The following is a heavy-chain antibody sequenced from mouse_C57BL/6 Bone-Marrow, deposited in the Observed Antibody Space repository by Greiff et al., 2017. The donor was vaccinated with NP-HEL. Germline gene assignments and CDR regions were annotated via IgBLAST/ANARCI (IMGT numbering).Heavy chain of an antibody. CDR1: GYTFTSYW. CDR2: IHPNSGST. J-gene: IGHJ3*01. Sequence: QVQLQQPGAELVKPGASVKLSCKASGYTFTSYWMHWVKQRPGQGLEWIGMIHPNSGSTNYNEKFKSKATLTVDKSSSTAYMQLSSLTSEDSAVYYCARKRRVAWFAYWGQGTRITVTA. V-gene: IGHV1-64*01. CDR3: ARKRRVAWFAY.